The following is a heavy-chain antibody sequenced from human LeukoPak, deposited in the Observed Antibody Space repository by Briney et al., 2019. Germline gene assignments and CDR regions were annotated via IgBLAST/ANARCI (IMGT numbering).Heavy chain of an antibody. CDR1: GGSISTYY. D-gene: IGHD1-26*01. Sequence: SETLSLTCTVSGGSISTYYWSCIRQRPGKGLEWIGYIYYTGSTSYNPSLKSRVTMSLDASKNQFSLELNSVTPADTAVYYCARGGNYWPQWWFDPWGRGTLVSVSS. CDR3: ARGGNYWPQWWFDP. J-gene: IGHJ5*02. V-gene: IGHV4-59*01. CDR2: IYYTGST.